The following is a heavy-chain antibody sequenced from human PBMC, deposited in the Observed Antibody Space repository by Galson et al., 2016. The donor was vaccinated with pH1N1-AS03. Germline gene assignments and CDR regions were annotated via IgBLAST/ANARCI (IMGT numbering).Heavy chain of an antibody. V-gene: IGHV1-69*06. CDR1: GYTFTKFL. CDR2: IIPVFDTV. D-gene: IGHD3-10*01. J-gene: IGHJ4*02. Sequence: SVKVSCKASGYTFTKFLLSWVRQAPGQGLEWMGRIIPVFDTVDYAQKFQGRVTITADRSTSTVSMELSTLRSEDTAFYFCARDRDRYGSGTSFDYWGQGTLVTVSS. CDR3: ARDRDRYGSGTSFDY.